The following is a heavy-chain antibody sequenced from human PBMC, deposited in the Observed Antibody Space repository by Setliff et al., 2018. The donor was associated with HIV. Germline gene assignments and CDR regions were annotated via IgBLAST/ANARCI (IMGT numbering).Heavy chain of an antibody. Sequence: PSETLSLTCSVSGGSTTSGGYYWSWIRQHPGKGLEYIGCIYYSGSTYYNPSLKSRVTMSIDTSTQQFFLNVTSVTAADTAVYYCAGFSYNFWVYRFDHWGQGALVTVS. V-gene: IGHV4-31*03. D-gene: IGHD3-3*01. CDR1: GGSTTSGGYY. CDR3: AGFSYNFWVYRFDH. J-gene: IGHJ4*02. CDR2: IYYSGST.